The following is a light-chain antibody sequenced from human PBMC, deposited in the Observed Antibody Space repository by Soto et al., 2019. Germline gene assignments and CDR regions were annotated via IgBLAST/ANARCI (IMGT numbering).Light chain of an antibody. V-gene: IGKV1D-12*01. J-gene: IGKJ5*01. CDR3: QQAYSFPIT. CDR2: AAS. CDR1: QNILSW. Sequence: DIQMTQSPASVSASFGDSVTITCRASQNILSWLAWYQHKPGKAPNLLISAASTLQSGVPSRFRGSGSGTDFTLTISSLQPEDVATYYCQQAYSFPITFGQGTRLEIK.